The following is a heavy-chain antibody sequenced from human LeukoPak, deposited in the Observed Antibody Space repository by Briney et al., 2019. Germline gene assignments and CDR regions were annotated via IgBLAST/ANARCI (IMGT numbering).Heavy chain of an antibody. J-gene: IGHJ4*02. V-gene: IGHV1-69*13. Sequence: GASVTVSCKASGGTFSSYAISWVRQAPGQGLEWMGGIIPIFGTANYAQKFQGRVTITADESTSTAYMELSSLRSEDTAVYYCASPQGDCSGGSCFYYFDYWGQGTLVTVSS. D-gene: IGHD2-15*01. CDR3: ASPQGDCSGGSCFYYFDY. CDR2: IIPIFGTA. CDR1: GGTFSSYA.